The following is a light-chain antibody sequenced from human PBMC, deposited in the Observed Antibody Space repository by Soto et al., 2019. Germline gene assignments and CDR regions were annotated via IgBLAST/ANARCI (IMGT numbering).Light chain of an antibody. J-gene: IGKJ5*01. CDR1: QSVSSY. V-gene: IGKV3-11*01. Sequence: ETVLTQSPATLSVSQVGRATLSCMASQSVSSYLAWYQQKPGQAPRLLIYDASIRATGIPARFSGSGSGTDFTLTISSLEPEDFAVYYCQQRRNWQVTCGQGTRLEIK. CDR3: QQRRNWQVT. CDR2: DAS.